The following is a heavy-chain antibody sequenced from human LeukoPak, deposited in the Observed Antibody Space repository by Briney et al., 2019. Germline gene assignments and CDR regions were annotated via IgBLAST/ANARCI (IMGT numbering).Heavy chain of an antibody. CDR1: GGSISSGSYY. J-gene: IGHJ4*02. D-gene: IGHD3-10*01. CDR2: IYTSGST. V-gene: IGHV4-61*02. CDR3: ARDRRNYYGSGSYYPILD. Sequence: SETLSLTCTVSGGSISSGSYYWSWIRQPAGKGLEWIGRIYTSGSTNYNPSLKSRVTISVDTSKNQFSPKLSSVTAADTAVYYCARDRRNYYGSGSYYPILDWGQGTLVTVSS.